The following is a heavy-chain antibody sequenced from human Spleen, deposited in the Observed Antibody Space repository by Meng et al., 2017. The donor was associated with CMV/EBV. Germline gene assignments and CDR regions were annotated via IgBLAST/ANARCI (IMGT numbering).Heavy chain of an antibody. V-gene: IGHV3-48*03. Sequence: GGSLRLSCAASGLTFSSYEMNWVRQAPGKGLEWVSYISSSGSTIYYADSVKGRFTISRDNAKNSLYLQMNSLRAEDTAVYYCARDVVTGTMWFDPWGQGTLVTVSS. CDR2: ISSSGSTI. CDR3: ARDVVTGTMWFDP. D-gene: IGHD1-20*01. J-gene: IGHJ5*02. CDR1: GLTFSSYE.